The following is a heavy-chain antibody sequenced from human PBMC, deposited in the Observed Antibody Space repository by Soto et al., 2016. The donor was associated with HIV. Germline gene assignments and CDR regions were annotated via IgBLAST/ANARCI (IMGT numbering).Heavy chain of an antibody. CDR1: GGTFTTSA. CDR3: ARGPYYGDYPDYSYYYMDV. D-gene: IGHD4-17*01. V-gene: IGHV1-69*10. J-gene: IGHJ6*03. CDR2: IIPILVIT. Sequence: QVQLVQSGAGVKKPGSSVKVSCKASGGTFTTSAISWVRQAPGQGLDWMGGIIPILVITKYVQKFQGRVTITADKSTSTVYMELSTLRSDDTAVYYCARGPYYGDYPDYSYYYMDVWGKGTTVTVSS.